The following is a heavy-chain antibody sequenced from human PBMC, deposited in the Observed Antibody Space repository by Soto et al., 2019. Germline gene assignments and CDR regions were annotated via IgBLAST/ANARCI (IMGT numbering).Heavy chain of an antibody. D-gene: IGHD7-27*01. CDR1: GGSISSSSYY. CDR2: IYYSGST. CDR3: ARTNTGEYDAFDI. Sequence: QLQLQESGPGLVKPSETLSLTCTVSGGSISSSSYYWGWIRQPPGKGLEWIGSIYYSGSTYYNPSLKSRVTISVDTSKNQFSLKLSSVTAADTAVYYCARTNTGEYDAFDIWGQGTMVTVSS. J-gene: IGHJ3*02. V-gene: IGHV4-39*01.